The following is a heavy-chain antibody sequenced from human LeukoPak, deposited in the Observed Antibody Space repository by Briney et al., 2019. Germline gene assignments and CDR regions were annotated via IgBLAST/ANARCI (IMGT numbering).Heavy chain of an antibody. D-gene: IGHD5-12*01. V-gene: IGHV3-33*03. Sequence: GGALRLSCSAPGFTLTSYGMHWVRQAPGKGLEGGAMIWYDGSNKHYADSVKGRFTISRDTSKNTLYLQMNSLRADDTAVYYCARGIPIPATHPIDYWGQGSLVTVSS. CDR1: GFTLTSYG. CDR2: IWYDGSNK. J-gene: IGHJ4*02. CDR3: ARGIPIPATHPIDY.